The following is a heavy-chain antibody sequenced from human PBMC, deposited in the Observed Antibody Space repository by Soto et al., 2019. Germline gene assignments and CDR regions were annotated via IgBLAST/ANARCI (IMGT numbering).Heavy chain of an antibody. Sequence: PGESLKISCKGSGYRFTNYWIGWVRQMPGKGLEWMGIIYPGDSDTRYSPSFQGQVTISADKSISTAYLQWSSLKASDTAMYYCARTSAVGKYYYGMDVWGQGTTVTVSS. CDR3: ARTSAVGKYYYGMDV. J-gene: IGHJ6*02. CDR1: GYRFTNYW. CDR2: IYPGDSDT. V-gene: IGHV5-51*01. D-gene: IGHD6-13*01.